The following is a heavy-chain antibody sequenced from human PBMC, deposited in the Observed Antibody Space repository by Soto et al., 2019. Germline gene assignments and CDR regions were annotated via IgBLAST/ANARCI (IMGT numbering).Heavy chain of an antibody. J-gene: IGHJ4*02. CDR3: AREPEDGVPGDF. D-gene: IGHD2-8*01. CDR1: GGTLSNYA. Sequence: QVQLVQSGAEVKKPGSSVKVSCKASGGTLSNYAITWVRQAPGQGLEWLGGIIPIFDTPNYAQKFQGRVTITADESTSTAYMELTSLTSEDTAVYFCAREPEDGVPGDFWGQGTRVVVTS. CDR2: IIPIFDTP. V-gene: IGHV1-69*01.